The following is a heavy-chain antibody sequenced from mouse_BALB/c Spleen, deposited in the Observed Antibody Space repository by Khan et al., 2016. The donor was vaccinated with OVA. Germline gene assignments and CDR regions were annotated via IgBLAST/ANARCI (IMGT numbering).Heavy chain of an antibody. Sequence: EVQLQESGPGLVKPSQSLSLTCTVTGYSITSDYAWNWLRQLPGNKLEWMGYISSSGSTNYKPAHKSRISITRDTSKNQFFLQLNSVTTEDTATCCCARDDSRYNYAMDYWGQGTSGTVSS. J-gene: IGHJ4*01. V-gene: IGHV3-2*02. D-gene: IGHD2-4*01. CDR3: ARDDSRYNYAMDY. CDR1: GYSITSDYA. CDR2: ISSSGST.